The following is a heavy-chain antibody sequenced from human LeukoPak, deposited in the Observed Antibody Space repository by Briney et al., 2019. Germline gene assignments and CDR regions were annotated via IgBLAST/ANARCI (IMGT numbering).Heavy chain of an antibody. J-gene: IGHJ4*02. Sequence: SETLSLTCTVSGGSISSYYWSWIRQPPGKGLEWIGYIYTSGSTNYNPSLKSRVTISVDTSKNQFSLKLSSVTAADTAVYYCARRGYSSGWHNFDYWGQGTLVTVSS. CDR2: IYTSGST. V-gene: IGHV4-4*08. CDR3: ARRGYSSGWHNFDY. D-gene: IGHD6-19*01. CDR1: GGSISSYY.